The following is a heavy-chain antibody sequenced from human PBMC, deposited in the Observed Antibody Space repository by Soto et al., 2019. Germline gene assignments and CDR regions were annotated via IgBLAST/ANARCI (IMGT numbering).Heavy chain of an antibody. CDR1: GASISSNY. CDR2: IFYSGST. Sequence: SETLSLTCSVSGASISSNYWSWIRQPPGKGLEWIGYIFYSGSTNHNPSLKSRVIISVGTSKNQNSFKLSYVTAADTAVYYCASGITSCGVVIPSTAFDIWGQGTMVTVSS. V-gene: IGHV4-59*01. D-gene: IGHD3-3*01. J-gene: IGHJ3*02. CDR3: ASGITSCGVVIPSTAFDI.